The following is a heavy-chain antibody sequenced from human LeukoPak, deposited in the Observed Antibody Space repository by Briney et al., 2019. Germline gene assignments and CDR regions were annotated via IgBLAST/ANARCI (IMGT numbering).Heavy chain of an antibody. D-gene: IGHD6-6*01. CDR2: ISSSSSYI. CDR1: GFTFSSYS. Sequence: GGSLRLSCAASGFTFSSYSMNWVRQAPGKGLEWVSSISSSSSYIYYADSVKGRFTISRDNAKNSLYLQMNSLRAEDTAVYYCARVESSIAARPFDYWGQGTLVTVSS. J-gene: IGHJ4*02. V-gene: IGHV3-21*01. CDR3: ARVESSIAARPFDY.